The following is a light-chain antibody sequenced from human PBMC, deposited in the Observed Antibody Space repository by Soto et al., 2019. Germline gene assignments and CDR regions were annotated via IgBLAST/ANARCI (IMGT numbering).Light chain of an antibody. J-gene: IGKJ4*01. CDR1: QSVSSN. CDR3: QHYKTWPLA. V-gene: IGKV3-15*01. Sequence: EIVMTQSPATLSVSPGERATLSCRASQSVSSNLAWYQQKPGQAPRLLIYGASTRATGIPAGFSGSGSGTEFTLTISSLQSEDFAVYYCQHYKTWPLAFGGGTKVDIK. CDR2: GAS.